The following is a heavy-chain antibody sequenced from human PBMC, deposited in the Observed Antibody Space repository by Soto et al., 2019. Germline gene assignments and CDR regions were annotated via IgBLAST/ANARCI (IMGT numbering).Heavy chain of an antibody. V-gene: IGHV4-4*07. CDR3: AGEGSYSAYHFAHGIQLWSFDF. CDR2: IFSSGST. J-gene: IGHJ4*02. Sequence: PSETLSLTCTVSGGSINTSYWSWVRQPAGKGLEWIGRIFSSGSTSFNPSLEGRVAMSVDTSKNHFSLNLSSVTAADMAVYYCAGEGSYSAYHFAHGIQLWSFDFWGQGALVTVSS. D-gene: IGHD5-12*01. CDR1: GGSINTSY.